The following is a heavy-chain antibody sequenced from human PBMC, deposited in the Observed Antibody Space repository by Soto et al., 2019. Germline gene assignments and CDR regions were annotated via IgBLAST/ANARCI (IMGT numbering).Heavy chain of an antibody. CDR2: ISPNSGNT. CDR3: VKDRDSNSWPSRDV. Sequence: QVHLVQSGAEVKKPGASVNVSCKTSGYTFTRNGISWVRQAPGQGLEWMGWISPNSGNTRYAQKLQDRVIMTTDTSTSTAYMQLRRLRSDDTAVYYCVKDRDSNSWPSRDVWGPGTTVTASS. V-gene: IGHV1-18*01. J-gene: IGHJ6*02. CDR1: GYTFTRNG. D-gene: IGHD3-22*01.